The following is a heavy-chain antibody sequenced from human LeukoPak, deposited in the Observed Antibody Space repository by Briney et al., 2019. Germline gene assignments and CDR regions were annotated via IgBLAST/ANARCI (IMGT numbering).Heavy chain of an antibody. Sequence: GGSLRLSCAASGFIFSNYAMSWVRQAPGKGLEWVSAIGGRDGGTYYADSVKGRFTISRDNSKNTLYLQMNSLRAEDTAVYYCARDGGAMIVVVMFDYWGQGTLVTVSS. J-gene: IGHJ4*02. CDR3: ARDGGAMIVVVMFDY. CDR2: IGGRDGGT. D-gene: IGHD3-22*01. CDR1: GFIFSNYA. V-gene: IGHV3-23*01.